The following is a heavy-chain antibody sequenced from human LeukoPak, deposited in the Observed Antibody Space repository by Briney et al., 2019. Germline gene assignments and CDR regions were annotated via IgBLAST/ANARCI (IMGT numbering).Heavy chain of an antibody. Sequence: SETLSLTCTVSGGSISSYYWSWIRQPPGKGLEWIGYIYYSGSTNYNPSLKSRVTISVDTSKNQFSLKLSSVTAADTAVYYCARGDSSGYSLYFDYWGQETLVTVSS. CDR2: IYYSGST. CDR1: GGSISSYY. J-gene: IGHJ4*02. D-gene: IGHD3-22*01. CDR3: ARGDSSGYSLYFDY. V-gene: IGHV4-59*01.